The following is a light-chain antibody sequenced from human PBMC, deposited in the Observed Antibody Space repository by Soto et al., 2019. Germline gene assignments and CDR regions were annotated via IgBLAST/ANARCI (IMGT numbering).Light chain of an antibody. J-gene: IGLJ2*01. CDR3: QSYNSSLSVVV. CDR1: SSNIGAGYD. CDR2: GNS. Sequence: QSVLTQPPSVSGAPGQRVTISCTGSSSNIGAGYDVHWYQQLPGTAPKLLIYGNSNRPSGVPDRFSGSKSGTSASLAITGLQVEDEADYYCQSYNSSLSVVVFGGGTKLPVL. V-gene: IGLV1-40*01.